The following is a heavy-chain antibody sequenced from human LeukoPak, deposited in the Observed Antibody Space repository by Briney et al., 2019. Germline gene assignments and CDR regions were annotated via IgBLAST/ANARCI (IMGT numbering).Heavy chain of an antibody. Sequence: SVNVSCKASGFTFTSSAMQWVRQARGQRLEWIGWIVVGSGNTNYAQKFQERVTITRDMSTSTAYMEPSSLRSEDTAVYYCARDHNSYSGYDFDPYYYYYMDVWGKGTTVTVSS. CDR2: IVVGSGNT. D-gene: IGHD5-12*01. J-gene: IGHJ6*03. CDR3: ARDHNSYSGYDFDPYYYYYMDV. V-gene: IGHV1-58*02. CDR1: GFTFTSSA.